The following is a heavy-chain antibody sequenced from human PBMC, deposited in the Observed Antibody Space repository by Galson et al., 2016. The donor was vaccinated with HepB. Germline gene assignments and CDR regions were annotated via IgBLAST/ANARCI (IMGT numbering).Heavy chain of an antibody. CDR1: GFTFNRYA. CDR2: IRGSGSSA. Sequence: SLRLSCAASGFTFNRYAMNWVRQAPGKGLEWVSDIRGSGSSASYADSVKGRFTISRDNSNNTLYLQLNSLRVEDTAVYYCAKVKYSSNWYIKGRYFDYWGRGTLVTVSS. D-gene: IGHD6-13*01. V-gene: IGHV3-23*01. CDR3: AKVKYSSNWYIKGRYFDY. J-gene: IGHJ4*02.